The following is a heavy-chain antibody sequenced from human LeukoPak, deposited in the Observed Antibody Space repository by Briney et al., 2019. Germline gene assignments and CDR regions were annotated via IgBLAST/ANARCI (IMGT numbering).Heavy chain of an antibody. V-gene: IGHV3-30*03. CDR1: GFTFSSYG. CDR2: ISYDGSDK. Sequence: GGSLRLSCAASGFTFSSYGMHWVRRAPGKGLEWVAVISYDGSDKYYADSVKGRFTISRDNSKNTLYLQMNSLRAEDTAVYYCARYDVWGQGTTVTVSS. J-gene: IGHJ6*02. CDR3: ARYDV.